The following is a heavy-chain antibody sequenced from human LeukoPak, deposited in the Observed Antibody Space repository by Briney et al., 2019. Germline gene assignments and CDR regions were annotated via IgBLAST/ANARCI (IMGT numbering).Heavy chain of an antibody. CDR2: IYSGGST. CDR3: ARGGPAAGRFDY. CDR1: RFTFSSYG. Sequence: GGSLRLSCAASRFTFSSYGMHWVRQAPGKGLEWVSVIYSGGSTYYADSVKGRLTISRDNSKNTLYLQMNSLRAEDTAVYYCARGGPAAGRFDYWGQGTLVTVSS. D-gene: IGHD6-13*01. V-gene: IGHV3-66*01. J-gene: IGHJ4*02.